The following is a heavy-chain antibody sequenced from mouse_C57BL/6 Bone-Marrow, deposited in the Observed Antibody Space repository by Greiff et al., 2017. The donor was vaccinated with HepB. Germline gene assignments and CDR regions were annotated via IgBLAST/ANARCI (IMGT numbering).Heavy chain of an antibody. CDR2: ISYDGSN. CDR1: GYSITSGYY. J-gene: IGHJ2*01. D-gene: IGHD4-1*01. CDR3: AREEGLTGTDFDY. Sequence: EVKLMESGPGLVKPSQSLSLTCSVTGYSITSGYYWNWIRQFPGNKLEWMGYISYDGSNNYKPSLKNRISITRDTSKNQLFLKLNSVTTEDTATYYCAREEGLTGTDFDYWGQGTTLTVSS. V-gene: IGHV3-6*01.